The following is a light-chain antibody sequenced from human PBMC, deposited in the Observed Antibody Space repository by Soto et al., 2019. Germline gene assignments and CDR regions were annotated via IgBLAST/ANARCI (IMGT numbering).Light chain of an antibody. CDR3: QSYDRNNVNVV. CDR1: SGXIGSDY. J-gene: IGLJ2*01. Sequence: NFMLTQPHSVSESPGKTVTISCTGXSGXIGSDYVQWFQQRPGSAPTTVIFEDNQRPSGVSDRFSGSVDSSSNSASLTISGLQTEDEADYYCQSYDRNNVNVVFGGGTKVTVL. V-gene: IGLV6-57*02. CDR2: EDN.